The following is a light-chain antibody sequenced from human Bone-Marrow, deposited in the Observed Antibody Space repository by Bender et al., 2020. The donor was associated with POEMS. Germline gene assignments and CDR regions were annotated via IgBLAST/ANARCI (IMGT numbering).Light chain of an antibody. CDR3: CSFAGRFYV. Sequence: QSALTQPRSVSGSPGQSVTISCTGTSSDVGAYNYVAWYQQHPGKAPKLMIYDVTKRPLGVPDRFSGSKSGNTASLTISALRAEDETDYYCCSFAGRFYVFGTGTTVTVL. CDR1: SSDVGAYNY. CDR2: DVT. J-gene: IGLJ1*01. V-gene: IGLV2-11*01.